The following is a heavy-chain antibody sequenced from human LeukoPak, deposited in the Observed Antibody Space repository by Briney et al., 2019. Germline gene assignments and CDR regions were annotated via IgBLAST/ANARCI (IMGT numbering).Heavy chain of an antibody. J-gene: IGHJ2*01. D-gene: IGHD2-21*01. CDR3: ARGLHITLSGWYFDL. CDR1: GGSISSGSYY. V-gene: IGHV4-61*02. Sequence: PSETLSLTCTVSGGSISSGSYYWSWIRQPAGKGLEWIGRIYTSGSTNYNPSLKSRVTISVDTSKNQFSLKLSSVTAADTAVYYCARGLHITLSGWYFDLWGRGTLVTVSS. CDR2: IYTSGST.